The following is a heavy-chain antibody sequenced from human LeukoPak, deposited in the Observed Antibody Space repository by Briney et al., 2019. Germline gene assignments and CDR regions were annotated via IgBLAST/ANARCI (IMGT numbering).Heavy chain of an antibody. CDR3: ARGHPNWNFDY. D-gene: IGHD1-1*01. J-gene: IGHJ4*02. CDR1: GYTFTGYN. Sequence: PLASVKVPCKASGYTFTGYNMHWVRQAPGQGLEWMGRINPNSGDTNYAQKFQGRVTMTRDTSISTAFMELNRLNFDDTAVYYCARGHPNWNFDYWDQGTLVTVSS. V-gene: IGHV1-2*06. CDR2: INPNSGDT.